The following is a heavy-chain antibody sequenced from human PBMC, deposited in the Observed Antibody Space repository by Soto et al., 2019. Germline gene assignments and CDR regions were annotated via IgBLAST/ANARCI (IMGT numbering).Heavy chain of an antibody. D-gene: IGHD3-9*01. CDR3: ATPSYDILTGYYAPFDY. CDR1: GFTFSSYA. Sequence: EGSLRLSCAASGFTFSSYAMSWVRQAPGKGLEWVSAISGSGGSTYYADSVKGRFTISRDNSKNTLYLQMNSLRAEDTAVYYCATPSYDILTGYYAPFDYWGQGTLVTVSS. J-gene: IGHJ4*02. CDR2: ISGSGGST. V-gene: IGHV3-23*01.